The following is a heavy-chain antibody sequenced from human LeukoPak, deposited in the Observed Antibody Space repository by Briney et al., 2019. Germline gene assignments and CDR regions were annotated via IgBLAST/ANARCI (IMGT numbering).Heavy chain of an antibody. V-gene: IGHV1-2*06. CDR1: GYTLTDYY. CDR2: INPNSGGT. CDR3: ARVGYYESSGYYEY. D-gene: IGHD3-22*01. J-gene: IGHJ4*02. Sequence: APVKVSCKASGYTLTDYYMHWVRQAPGQGLEWMGRINPNSGGTNYAQKFQGRVTMTRDTSISTVYMELSRLRSDDTAVYYCARVGYYESSGYYEYWGQGTLVTVSS.